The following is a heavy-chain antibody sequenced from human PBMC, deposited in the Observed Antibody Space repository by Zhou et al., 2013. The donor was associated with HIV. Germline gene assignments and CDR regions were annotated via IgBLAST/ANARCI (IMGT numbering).Heavy chain of an antibody. CDR2: ISAYNGKT. D-gene: IGHD2-21*02. Sequence: QMQLVQSGAEVKKPGASVKVSCKASGYIFTSYGISWVRQAPGQGLEWMGWISAYNGKTNYAQKLQGRVTMTTDKSTSTAYMELRSLRSDDTAVYYCARWAVAVTAHNYGMDVWGQGTTVTVSS. CDR3: ARWAVAVTAHNYGMDV. J-gene: IGHJ6*02. CDR1: GYIFTSYG. V-gene: IGHV1-18*01.